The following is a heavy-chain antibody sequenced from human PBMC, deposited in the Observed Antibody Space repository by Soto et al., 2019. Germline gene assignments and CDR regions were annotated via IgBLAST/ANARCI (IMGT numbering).Heavy chain of an antibody. CDR1: GFAFITYY. V-gene: IGHV1-46*01. CDR2: VNPSGGDT. D-gene: IGHD2-2*01. CDR3: ARGRYCSSTSCRNYYYYYGMDV. Sequence: ASVKVSCKASGFAFITYYMHWVRQAPGQGLEWVGTVNPSGGDTSYAQKFQGRVTMTRDTSANSLYMEISNLRSEDTAVYYCARGRYCSSTSCRNYYYYYGMDVWDQGTTVTVSS. J-gene: IGHJ6*02.